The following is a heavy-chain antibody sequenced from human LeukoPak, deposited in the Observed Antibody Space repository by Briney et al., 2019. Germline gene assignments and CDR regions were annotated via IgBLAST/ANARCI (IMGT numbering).Heavy chain of an antibody. CDR2: ISYDGSNK. CDR3: ASLGGIVVVPAGKSLYYYGMDV. Sequence: GGSLRLSCAASGFTFSSYAMHWVRQAPGKGLEWVAVISYDGSNKYYADSVKGRFTISRDNSKNTLYLQMNSLRAEDTAVYYCASLGGIVVVPAGKSLYYYGMDVWGQGTTVTVSS. J-gene: IGHJ6*02. V-gene: IGHV3-30-3*01. D-gene: IGHD2-2*01. CDR1: GFTFSSYA.